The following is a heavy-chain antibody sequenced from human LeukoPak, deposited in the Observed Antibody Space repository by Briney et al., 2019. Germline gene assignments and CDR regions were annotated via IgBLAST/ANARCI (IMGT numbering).Heavy chain of an antibody. D-gene: IGHD3-16*02. CDR1: GYSFIGYY. Sequence: ASVKVSCKASGYSFIGYYMHWVRQAPGQGLEWMGRINPNSGDTNYTQNFQGRVTMTRDTSISTAYMELSRLRSDDTAVYYCSTFGAVIRGAFDIWGQGTMVTVSS. CDR3: STFGAVIRGAFDI. CDR2: INPNSGDT. V-gene: IGHV1-2*06. J-gene: IGHJ3*02.